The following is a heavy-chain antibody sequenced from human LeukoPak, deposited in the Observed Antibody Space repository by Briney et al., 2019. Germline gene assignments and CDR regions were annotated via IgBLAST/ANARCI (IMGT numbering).Heavy chain of an antibody. V-gene: IGHV3-9*01. CDR1: GFTFDDYA. CDR3: ANGKDY. Sequence: GGSLRLSCAASGFTFDDYAMHWVRQAPGKGLEWVSGISWNSGSIGYADSVKGRFTISRDNAKNSLYLQMNSLRAEDTAVYYCANGKDYWGQGTLVTVSS. CDR2: ISWNSGSI. J-gene: IGHJ4*02.